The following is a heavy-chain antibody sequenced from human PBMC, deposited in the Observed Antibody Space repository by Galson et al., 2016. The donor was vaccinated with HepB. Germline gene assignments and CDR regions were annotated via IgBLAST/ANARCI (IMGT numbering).Heavy chain of an antibody. J-gene: IGHJ4*02. Sequence: SLRLSCAGSGFLFRGYGMHWVRQAPGKGLEWVAADSMDGRRKFYSDSVKARFTISRDNSNNMLCLQMDSLRPDDTAVYYCAKRHEYCPPVGCSVDYWGQGTLVSVSS. CDR1: GFLFRGYG. V-gene: IGHV3-30*18. CDR2: DSMDGRRK. CDR3: AKRHEYCPPVGCSVDY. D-gene: IGHD2/OR15-2a*01.